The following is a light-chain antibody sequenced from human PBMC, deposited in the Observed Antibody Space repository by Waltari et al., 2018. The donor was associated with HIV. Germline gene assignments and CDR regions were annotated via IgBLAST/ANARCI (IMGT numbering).Light chain of an antibody. CDR2: AAC. CDR1: QSISTY. J-gene: IGKJ1*01. CDR3: QQTYTTPRT. V-gene: IGKV1-39*01. Sequence: DIQLTQSPSSLSASVGNRVTITCRASQSISTYLNWYQQKSGRPPKLLIFAACSLQSGVPSRFSGSGSGTDFTLTISSLQPEDFATYYCQQTYTTPRTFGQGTKV.